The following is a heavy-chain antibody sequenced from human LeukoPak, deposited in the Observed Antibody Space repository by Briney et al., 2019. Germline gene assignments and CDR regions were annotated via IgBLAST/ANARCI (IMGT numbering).Heavy chain of an antibody. V-gene: IGHV3-74*03. CDR1: GFTFSSYW. J-gene: IGHJ4*02. Sequence: PGGSLRLSCVASGFTFSSYWMHWVRQAPGKGLVWVSRINSHGNRTTYADSVKGRFTISRDNAKNTLYLQMNSLRAEDTAVYYCAREPIVGVHFDYWGQGTLVPVSS. CDR3: AREPIVGVHFDY. D-gene: IGHD1-26*01. CDR2: INSHGNRT.